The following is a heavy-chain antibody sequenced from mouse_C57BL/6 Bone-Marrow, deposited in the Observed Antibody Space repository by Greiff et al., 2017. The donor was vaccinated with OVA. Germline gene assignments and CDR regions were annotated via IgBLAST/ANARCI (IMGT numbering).Heavy chain of an antibody. V-gene: IGHV5-16*01. CDR3: ARDDYDGDYYAMDY. CDR1: GFTFSDYY. D-gene: IGHD2-4*01. CDR2: INYDGSST. J-gene: IGHJ4*01. Sequence: EVQRVESEGGLVQPGSSMKLSCTASGFTFSDYYMAWVRQVPEKGLEWVANINYDGSSTYYLDSLKSRFIISRDNAKNILYLQMSSLKSEDTATYYCARDDYDGDYYAMDYWGQGTSVTVSS.